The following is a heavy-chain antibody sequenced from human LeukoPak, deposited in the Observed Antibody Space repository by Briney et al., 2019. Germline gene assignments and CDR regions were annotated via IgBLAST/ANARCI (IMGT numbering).Heavy chain of an antibody. V-gene: IGHV3-13*01. CDR2: LGTAGDR. CDR3: TRGGRGGFDI. D-gene: IGHD2-15*01. J-gene: IGHJ3*02. CDR1: GFTFSSYD. Sequence: GGSLRLSCAASGFTFSSYDMHWVRQATGKGLEWVSGLGTAGDRYYSGSVKGRFTISRENAKSSLYLQMNSLTVGDTALYYCTRGGRGGFDIWGQGTVVTVSS.